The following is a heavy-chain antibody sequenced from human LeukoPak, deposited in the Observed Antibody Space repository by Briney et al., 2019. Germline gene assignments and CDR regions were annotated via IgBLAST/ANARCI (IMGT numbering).Heavy chain of an antibody. V-gene: IGHV3-30*14. Sequence: PGTSLRLSCAASGFTFSSYAMHWVRQAPGKGLEWVAVIAYDGSTEDFADSVKGRFTISRDNSRNTLYLQMNSLRAEDTAVYYCAKTAATATRFGGGGEYYFDYWGQGTLVTVSS. J-gene: IGHJ4*02. D-gene: IGHD4-17*01. CDR2: IAYDGSTE. CDR3: AKTAATATRFGGGGEYYFDY. CDR1: GFTFSSYA.